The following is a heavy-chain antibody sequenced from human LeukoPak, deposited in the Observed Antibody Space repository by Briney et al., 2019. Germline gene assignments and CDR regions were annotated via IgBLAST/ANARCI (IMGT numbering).Heavy chain of an antibody. Sequence: PGGSLRLSCAASGFTFSSYSMNWVRQAPGKGLEWVSSISSSSSYIYYADSVKGRLTISRDNSKNTLYLQMTSLRAEDTAVYYCAKDLGRVGATFGHWGQGTLVTVSS. CDR3: AKDLGRVGATFGH. CDR1: GFTFSSYS. CDR2: ISSSSSYI. V-gene: IGHV3-21*04. D-gene: IGHD1-26*01. J-gene: IGHJ4*02.